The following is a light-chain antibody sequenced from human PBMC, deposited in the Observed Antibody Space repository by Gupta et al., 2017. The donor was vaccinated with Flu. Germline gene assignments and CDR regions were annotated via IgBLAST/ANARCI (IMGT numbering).Light chain of an antibody. CDR3: QQDGSSPTWT. Sequence: EIVLTQSPGTLSLSPGERATLSCRASQSVSSSYLAWYQQKPGQAPRLLIYGASSRATGIPDRFSGSGSGKDFTLTISRREQEDFAVYYCQQDGSSPTWTFGQGTKVEIK. CDR2: GAS. V-gene: IGKV3-20*01. CDR1: QSVSSSY. J-gene: IGKJ1*01.